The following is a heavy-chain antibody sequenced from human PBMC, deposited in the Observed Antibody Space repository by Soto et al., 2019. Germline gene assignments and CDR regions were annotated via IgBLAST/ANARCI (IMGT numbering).Heavy chain of an antibody. CDR1: GGTFSSYA. CDR3: YSGSGSYFDY. CDR2: IIPIFGTA. J-gene: IGHJ4*02. V-gene: IGHV1-69*13. Sequence: SVKVSCKASGGTFSSYASSWVRQAPGQGLEWMGGIIPIFGTANYAQKIQGRVTITADESTSTAYMDPVDTATYYCAHTPYYSGSGSYFDYWGQGTQVTVSS. D-gene: IGHD3-10*01.